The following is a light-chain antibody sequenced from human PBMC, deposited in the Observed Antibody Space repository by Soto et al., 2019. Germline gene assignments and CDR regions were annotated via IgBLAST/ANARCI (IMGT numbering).Light chain of an antibody. CDR3: QQRSNWPPT. CDR1: QSVSSY. Sequence: EIVLTQSPATLSLSPGERATLSCRASQSVSSYLAWYQQKPGQAPRLLIYDASNRATGIPARFSGSGSGTDFTLTISSLEPEDFVVYYCQQRSNWPPTFGQGTK. CDR2: DAS. J-gene: IGKJ1*01. V-gene: IGKV3-11*01.